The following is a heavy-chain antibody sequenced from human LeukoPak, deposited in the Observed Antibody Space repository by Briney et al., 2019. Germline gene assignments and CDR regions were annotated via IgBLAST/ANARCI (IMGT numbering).Heavy chain of an antibody. Sequence: SETLSLTCTVSGGSISSSSYYWGWIRQPPGKGLEWIGSIYYSGSTYYNPSLESRVTISVDTSKNQFSLKLSSVTAADTAVYYCAVGYSYGTPYDYWGQGTLVTVSS. J-gene: IGHJ4*02. CDR1: GGSISSSSYY. CDR3: AVGYSYGTPYDY. CDR2: IYYSGST. D-gene: IGHD5-18*01. V-gene: IGHV4-39*01.